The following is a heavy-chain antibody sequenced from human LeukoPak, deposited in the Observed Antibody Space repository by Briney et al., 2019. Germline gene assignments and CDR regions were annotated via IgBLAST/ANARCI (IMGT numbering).Heavy chain of an antibody. J-gene: IGHJ4*02. D-gene: IGHD6-13*01. CDR2: ISSSSSDI. V-gene: IGHV3-21*01. Sequence: PGGSLRLSCAASGFTFSSYSMNWVRQAPGKGLEWVSSISSSSSDIYYADSVKGRFTISRDNAKNSLFLQMSNLRAEDTAVYYCARAAAGNRGWDWYYFDYWGQGTLVSVSS. CDR1: GFTFSSYS. CDR3: ARAAAGNRGWDWYYFDY.